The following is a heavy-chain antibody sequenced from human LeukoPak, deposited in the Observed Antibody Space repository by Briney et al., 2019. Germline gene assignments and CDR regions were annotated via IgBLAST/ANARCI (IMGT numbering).Heavy chain of an antibody. J-gene: IGHJ4*02. V-gene: IGHV3-48*04. CDR3: AREILAPGKTHDY. CDR2: ISSSGSTR. Sequence: GGSLRLSCAASGFTFSSYGMHWVRQAPGKGLEWVSYISSSGSTRYYADSVKGRFTISRDDAKNTLFLQINSLRAEDTAVYYCAREILAPGKTHDYWGQGTLVTVSS. CDR1: GFTFSSYG.